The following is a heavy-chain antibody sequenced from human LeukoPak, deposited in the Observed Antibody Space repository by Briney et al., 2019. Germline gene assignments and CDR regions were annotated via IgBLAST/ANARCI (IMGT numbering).Heavy chain of an antibody. D-gene: IGHD6-19*01. Sequence: GASVKVSCKASGGTFSSYAISWVRQAPGQGLEWMGIINPSGGSTSYAQKFQGRVTMTRDTSTSTVYMELSSLRSEDTAVYYCATSRRYSSGWNDWGQGTLVTVSS. J-gene: IGHJ4*02. CDR3: ATSRRYSSGWND. V-gene: IGHV1-46*01. CDR2: INPSGGST. CDR1: GGTFSSYA.